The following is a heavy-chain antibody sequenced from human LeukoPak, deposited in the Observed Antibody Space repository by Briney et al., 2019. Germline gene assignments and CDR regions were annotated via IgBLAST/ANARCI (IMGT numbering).Heavy chain of an antibody. CDR2: ISYDGGNK. CDR1: GFTFSSYG. Sequence: GRSLRLSCAASGFTFSSYGMHWVRQAPGKGLEWVAVISYDGGNKYYADSVKGRFTISRDNSKNTLYLQINSLRAEDTAVYYCAKEDSSSYHWGQGTLVTVSS. V-gene: IGHV3-30*18. D-gene: IGHD6-13*01. J-gene: IGHJ5*02. CDR3: AKEDSSSYH.